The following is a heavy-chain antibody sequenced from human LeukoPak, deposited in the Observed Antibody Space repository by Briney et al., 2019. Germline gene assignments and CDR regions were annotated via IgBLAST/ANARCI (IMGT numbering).Heavy chain of an antibody. CDR2: IIPIFGTA. Sequence: ASVKVSCKASGGTFSSYAISWVRQAPGQGLEWMGGIIPIFGTANYAQKFQGRVTITTDESTSTAYMELSSLRSEDTAVYYCARDEGIAAGYFDYWGQGTLVTVSS. CDR1: GGTFSSYA. J-gene: IGHJ4*02. V-gene: IGHV1-69*05. D-gene: IGHD6-13*01. CDR3: ARDEGIAAGYFDY.